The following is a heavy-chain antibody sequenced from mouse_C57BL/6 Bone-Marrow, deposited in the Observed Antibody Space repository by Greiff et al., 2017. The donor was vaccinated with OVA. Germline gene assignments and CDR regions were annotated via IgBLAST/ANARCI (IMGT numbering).Heavy chain of an antibody. CDR2: IYPRSGNT. CDR3: ARSQLLRYFDV. D-gene: IGHD2-1*01. J-gene: IGHJ1*03. V-gene: IGHV1-81*01. Sequence: QVHVKQSGAELARPGASVKLSCKASGYTFTSYGISWVKQRTGQGLEWIGEIYPRSGNTYYNEKFKGKATLTADKSSSTAYMELRSLTSEDSAVYFCARSQLLRYFDVWGTGTTVTVSS. CDR1: GYTFTSYG.